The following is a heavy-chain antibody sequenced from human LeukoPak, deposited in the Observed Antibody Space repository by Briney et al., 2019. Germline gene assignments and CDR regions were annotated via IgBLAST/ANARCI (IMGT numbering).Heavy chain of an antibody. CDR3: ARSLVGERDAFDI. D-gene: IGHD1-26*01. V-gene: IGHV3-30-3*01. Sequence: SCKASGGTFSSYAMHWVRQAPGKGLEWVAVITYDGSNEYYADSVKGRFTISRDNSKNTLYLQMNSLRAEDTAVYYCARSLVGERDAFDIWGQGTMVTVSS. J-gene: IGHJ3*02. CDR1: GGTFSSYA. CDR2: ITYDGSNE.